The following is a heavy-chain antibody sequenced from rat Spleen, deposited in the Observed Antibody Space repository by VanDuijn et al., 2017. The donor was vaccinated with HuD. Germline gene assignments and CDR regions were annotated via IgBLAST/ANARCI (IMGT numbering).Heavy chain of an antibody. D-gene: IGHD1-4*01. CDR3: ARETGYNSYFDY. Sequence: EVQLVESGGGLVQPGRSLELSCAASGFTFSEFYMAWVRQAPKKGLEWVASIKYGDFTPYYGESVMGRFTISRDDGESTLYLQMNSLRSEDTATYYCARETGYNSYFDYWGQGVMVTVSS. V-gene: IGHV5-22*01. CDR1: GFTFSEFY. J-gene: IGHJ2*01. CDR2: IKYGDFTP.